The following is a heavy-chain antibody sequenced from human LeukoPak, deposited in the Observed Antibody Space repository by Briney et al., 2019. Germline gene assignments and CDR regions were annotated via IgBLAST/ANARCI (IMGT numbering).Heavy chain of an antibody. CDR1: GGSFSGYY. D-gene: IGHD1-26*01. V-gene: IGHV4-34*01. Sequence: SETLSLTCAVYGGSFSGYYWSWIRQPPGKGLEWIGEINHSGSTNYNPSLKSRVTISVDTSKRQLSLRLSSVTAADTAVYYCAKNGQSGFSFDPWGQGTLVTVSS. J-gene: IGHJ5*02. CDR3: AKNGQSGFSFDP. CDR2: INHSGST.